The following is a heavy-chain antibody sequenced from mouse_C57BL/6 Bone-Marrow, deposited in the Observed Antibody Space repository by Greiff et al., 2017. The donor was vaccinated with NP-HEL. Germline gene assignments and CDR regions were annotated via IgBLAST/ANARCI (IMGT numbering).Heavy chain of an antibody. CDR3: ASDGYDGFAY. CDR1: GYSFTGYY. J-gene: IGHJ3*01. CDR2: INPSTGGT. D-gene: IGHD2-2*01. Sequence: EVQLQQSGPELVKPGASVKISCKASGYSFTGYYMNWVKQSPEKSLEWIGEINPSTGGTTYNQKFKAKATLTVDKSSSTAYMQLKSLTSEDSAVYYCASDGYDGFAYWGQGTLVTVSA. V-gene: IGHV1-42*01.